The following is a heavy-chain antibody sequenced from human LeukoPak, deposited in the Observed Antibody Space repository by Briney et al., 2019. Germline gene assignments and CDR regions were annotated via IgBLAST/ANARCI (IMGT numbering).Heavy chain of an antibody. Sequence: PGGSLRLSCAASGFTFSSYSMNWVRQAPGKGLGWVSSISSSSSYIYYADSVKGRFTISRDNAKNSLYLQMNSLIAEDTAVYYCARGIAAAGTRFDPWGQGTLVTVSS. J-gene: IGHJ5*02. V-gene: IGHV3-21*01. CDR1: GFTFSSYS. D-gene: IGHD6-13*01. CDR3: ARGIAAAGTRFDP. CDR2: ISSSSSYI.